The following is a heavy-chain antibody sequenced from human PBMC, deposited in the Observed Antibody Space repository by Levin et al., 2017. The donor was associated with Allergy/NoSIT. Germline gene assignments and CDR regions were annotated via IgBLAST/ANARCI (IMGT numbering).Heavy chain of an antibody. J-gene: IGHJ4*02. CDR2: ISSSSSYI. V-gene: IGHV3-21*01. Sequence: GESLKISCAASGFTFSSYSMNWVRQAPGKGLEWVSSISSSSSYIYYADSVKGRFTISRDNAKNSLYLQMNSLRAEDTAVYYCARDLGYDSSGYYSVWGQGTLVTVSS. D-gene: IGHD3-22*01. CDR3: ARDLGYDSSGYYSV. CDR1: GFTFSSYS.